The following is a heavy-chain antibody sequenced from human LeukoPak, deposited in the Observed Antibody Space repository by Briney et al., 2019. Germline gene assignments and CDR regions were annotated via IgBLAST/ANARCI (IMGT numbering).Heavy chain of an antibody. CDR1: GFAFGVHA. CDR3: AKDWTPHNRVYDCLDA. Sequence: GGSLRLSCVGSGFAFGVHAMSWVRQAPGKGPEWVATIGSGADLFYAESVKGRFTISRDDPRNTVWLQMNSLRAEDTALYYCAKDWTPHNRVYDCLDAWGQETQVTVSS. V-gene: IGHV3-23*01. D-gene: IGHD3-16*01. CDR2: IGSGADL. J-gene: IGHJ5*02.